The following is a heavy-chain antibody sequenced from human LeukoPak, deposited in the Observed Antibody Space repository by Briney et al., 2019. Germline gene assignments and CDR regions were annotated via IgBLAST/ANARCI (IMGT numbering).Heavy chain of an antibody. V-gene: IGHV3-7*01. J-gene: IGHJ5*02. CDR3: ARDSGYKYGDNWFDP. CDR1: GFTFSSYW. D-gene: IGHD5-18*01. Sequence: PGGSLRLSCAASGFTFSSYWMNWARQAPGKGLEWVASINHNGNVNYYVDSVKGRFTISRDNAKNSLYLQINSLRAEDTAVYYCARDSGYKYGDNWFDPWGQGTLVTVSS. CDR2: INHNGNVN.